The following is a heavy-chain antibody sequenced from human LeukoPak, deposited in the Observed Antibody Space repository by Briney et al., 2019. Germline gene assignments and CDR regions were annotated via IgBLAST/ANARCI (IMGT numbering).Heavy chain of an antibody. CDR3: ARRAGAYSHPYDY. V-gene: IGHV3-23*01. D-gene: IGHD4/OR15-4a*01. J-gene: IGHJ4*02. Sequence: PGGSLRLSCAASGFTFSSYGMSWVRQAPGKGLEWVSGISGSDGSTYYADSVKGRFTISRDNSKNTLYLQMNSLRAEDTAVYYCARRAGAYSHPYDYWGQGTLVTVSS. CDR2: ISGSDGST. CDR1: GFTFSSYG.